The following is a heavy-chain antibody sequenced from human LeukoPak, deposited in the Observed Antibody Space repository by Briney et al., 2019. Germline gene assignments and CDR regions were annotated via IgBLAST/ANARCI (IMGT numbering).Heavy chain of an antibody. CDR1: GFTFDDYG. CDR2: INWNGGST. D-gene: IGHD6-13*01. Sequence: GGALRLSCAASGFTFDDYGMSWVRQAPGKGLEWVSGINWNGGSTVYADSVEGRFTISRDNAKNSLYLQMNSLRAEDTALYYCARDPITDSSSWYSTSSYYYFDYWGQGTLVTVSS. J-gene: IGHJ4*02. CDR3: ARDPITDSSSWYSTSSYYYFDY. V-gene: IGHV3-20*04.